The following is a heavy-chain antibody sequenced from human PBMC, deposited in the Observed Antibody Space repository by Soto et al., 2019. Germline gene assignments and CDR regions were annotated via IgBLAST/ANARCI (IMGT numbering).Heavy chain of an antibody. CDR2: IIPIFGTA. CDR1: GGTLNNFA. V-gene: IGHV1-69*12. CDR3: ARSVGYCSGGSCSITWFDP. Sequence: QVQLVQSGAEMKKPGSSVKVSSKASGGTLNNFAISWVRQAPGHGLEWMGGIIPIFGTANYEQRFQGRVTITADESTRTAYMELSSLRFEDTAVYYCARSVGYCSGGSCSITWFDPWGQGTLVSVSS. D-gene: IGHD2-15*01. J-gene: IGHJ5*02.